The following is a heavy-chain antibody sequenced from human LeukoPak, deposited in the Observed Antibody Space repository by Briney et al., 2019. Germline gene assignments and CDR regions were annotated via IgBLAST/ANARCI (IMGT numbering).Heavy chain of an antibody. J-gene: IGHJ4*02. D-gene: IGHD6-13*01. V-gene: IGHV1-2*02. CDR1: GYTFSGLY. Sequence: ASVKVSCTTSGYTFSGLYMHWVRQAPGQGLEWVGWINPQRGGTRYAQKFQGRVTMTTDTSINTVYMELSSLKSDDTAVYYCAKVGLGNPDSSSWAFDYWGQGTLVTVSS. CDR2: INPQRGGT. CDR3: AKVGLGNPDSSSWAFDY.